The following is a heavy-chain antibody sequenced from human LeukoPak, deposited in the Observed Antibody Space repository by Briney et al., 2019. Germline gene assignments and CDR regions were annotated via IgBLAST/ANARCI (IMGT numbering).Heavy chain of an antibody. Sequence: ASVKVSCKASGYTFTSYGISWVRQAPGQGLEWMGWISAYNGNTNYAQKLQGRVTMTTDTSTSTAYMELRSLRSDDTAVYYCARLLYDYVWGSYRQLDSWGQGTLVAVSS. D-gene: IGHD3-16*02. CDR3: ARLLYDYVWGSYRQLDS. CDR2: ISAYNGNT. J-gene: IGHJ4*02. CDR1: GYTFTSYG. V-gene: IGHV1-18*01.